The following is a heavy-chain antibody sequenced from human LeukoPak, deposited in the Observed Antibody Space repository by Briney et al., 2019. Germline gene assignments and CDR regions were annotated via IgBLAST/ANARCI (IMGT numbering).Heavy chain of an antibody. D-gene: IGHD6-19*01. Sequence: GRSLRLSCAASGFTLSSYGMHCVRQAPGKGLGYVAVIWYDGTNKYYADSVKDRVTISRDNSKNTLYLQMNSLRAEDTTVYYCARDTYSSGIARWFDPWGPGNLVTVSS. CDR1: GFTLSSYG. CDR3: ARDTYSSGIARWFDP. V-gene: IGHV3-33*01. CDR2: IWYDGTNK. J-gene: IGHJ5*02.